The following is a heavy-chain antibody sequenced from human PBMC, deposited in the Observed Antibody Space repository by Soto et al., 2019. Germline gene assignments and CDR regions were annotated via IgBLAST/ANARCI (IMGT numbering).Heavy chain of an antibody. Sequence: QVPLVQSGAEVKKPGASVKVSCKASGYTFTSYAMHWVRQAPGQRLEWMGWINAGNGNTKYSQKFQGRVTITRDTSASTAYMELSSLRSEDTAVYYCARDLWRPRVVAASSWFDPWGQGTLVTVSS. V-gene: IGHV1-3*01. CDR1: GYTFTSYA. CDR3: ARDLWRPRVVAASSWFDP. J-gene: IGHJ5*02. D-gene: IGHD2-15*01. CDR2: INAGNGNT.